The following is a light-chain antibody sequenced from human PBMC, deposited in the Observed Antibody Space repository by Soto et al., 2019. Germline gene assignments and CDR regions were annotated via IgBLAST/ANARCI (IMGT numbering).Light chain of an antibody. Sequence: QLVLTQSPSASASLGASVKLTCTLDAGHSSYAIAWHEQQPEKGPRYLMRVNGDGSHSKGDESPDRFSGSSSGTERYLTISSLQSDDEADYYCQTWGTGIRVFGTGTKLTVL. CDR2: VNGDGSH. J-gene: IGLJ1*01. V-gene: IGLV4-69*01. CDR1: AGHSSYA. CDR3: QTWGTGIRV.